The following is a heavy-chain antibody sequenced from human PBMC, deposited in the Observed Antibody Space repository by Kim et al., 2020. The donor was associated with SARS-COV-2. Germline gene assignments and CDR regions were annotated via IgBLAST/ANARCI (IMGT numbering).Heavy chain of an antibody. Sequence: SETLSLTCAVYGGSFSGYYWSWIRQPPGKGLEWIGEINHSGSTNYNPSLKSRVTISVDTSKNQFSLKLSSVTAADTAVYYCARGRLFAYYYGSGSYKLGYFDYWGQGTLVTVSS. V-gene: IGHV4-34*01. CDR2: INHSGST. D-gene: IGHD3-10*01. CDR1: GGSFSGYY. J-gene: IGHJ4*02. CDR3: ARGRLFAYYYGSGSYKLGYFDY.